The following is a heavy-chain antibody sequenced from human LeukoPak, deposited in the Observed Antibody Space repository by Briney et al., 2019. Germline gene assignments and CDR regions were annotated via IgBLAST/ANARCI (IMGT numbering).Heavy chain of an antibody. CDR3: ARGGLELPDY. CDR1: GGSVSSGSYY. J-gene: IGHJ4*02. CDR2: IYYRGSA. Sequence: PSETLSLTCTVSGGSVSSGSYYWSWIRQPPGKGLEYIGCIYYRGSAKYNPSLKSRVTISIDTAKNQFSLRLTSVTTADTALYYCARGGLELPDYWGQGTLVTVSS. V-gene: IGHV4-61*01. D-gene: IGHD1-26*01.